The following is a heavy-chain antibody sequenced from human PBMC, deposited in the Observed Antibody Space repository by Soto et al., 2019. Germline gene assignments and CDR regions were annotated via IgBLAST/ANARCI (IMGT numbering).Heavy chain of an antibody. CDR3: ARHVYCSTTSCSPHMDV. CDR1: GGSVSSDN. D-gene: IGHD2-2*01. V-gene: IGHV4-59*08. CDR2: IYYNGNT. Sequence: SETLSLTCTVSGGSVSSDNWNWIRQPPGKGLEWIANIYYNGNTNYSPSLKSRVTISMDTSKNQVSLKLSSVTAADTAVYYCARHVYCSTTSCSPHMDVWGKGTMVTVSS. J-gene: IGHJ6*03.